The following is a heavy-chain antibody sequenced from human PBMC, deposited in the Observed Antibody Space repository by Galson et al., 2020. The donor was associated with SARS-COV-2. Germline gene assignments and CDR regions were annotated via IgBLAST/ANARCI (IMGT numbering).Heavy chain of an antibody. CDR1: GFTFSSYS. D-gene: IGHD6-13*01. CDR2: ISSSSSYI. CDR3: ARLERDPYFPFQLGYGMDV. J-gene: IGHJ6*02. V-gene: IGHV3-21*01. Sequence: KIGESLKIPCAASGFTFSSYSLNWVRQAPGKGLEWVSSISSSSSYIYYADSVKGRFTISRDNAKNSLYLQMNSLRAEDTAVYYCARLERDPYFPFQLGYGMDVWGQGTTVTVSS.